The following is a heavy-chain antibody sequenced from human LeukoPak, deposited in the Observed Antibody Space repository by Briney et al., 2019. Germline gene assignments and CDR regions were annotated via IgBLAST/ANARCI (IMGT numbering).Heavy chain of an antibody. CDR3: AKGRRTPGDIVVGPAAMPLDY. CDR2: ISGSGGST. J-gene: IGHJ4*02. D-gene: IGHD2-2*01. CDR1: GFTFSSYA. Sequence: PGGSLRLSCAASGFTFSSYAMSWVRQAPGKGLEWVSAISGSGGSTYYADSVKGRFTISRDNSKNTLYLQMNSLRAEDTAVYYCAKGRRTPGDIVVGPAAMPLDYWGQGTLVTVSS. V-gene: IGHV3-23*01.